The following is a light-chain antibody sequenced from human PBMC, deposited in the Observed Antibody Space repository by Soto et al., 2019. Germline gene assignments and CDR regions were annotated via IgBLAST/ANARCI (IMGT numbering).Light chain of an antibody. CDR2: GVS. V-gene: IGKV3-20*01. Sequence: DSVLTQSLGTLSLSPGERATVSCRASESVTSSCFAWYQQKPGQAPRLLIYGVSSRATGLPDRFSGSGSGTDFPLIISRLEHEDFAVYYCQHYGSSLWTFGQGTKVEIK. J-gene: IGKJ1*01. CDR3: QHYGSSLWT. CDR1: ESVTSSC.